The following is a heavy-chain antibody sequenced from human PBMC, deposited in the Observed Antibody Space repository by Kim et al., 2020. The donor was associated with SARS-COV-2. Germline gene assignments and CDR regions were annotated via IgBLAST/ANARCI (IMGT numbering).Heavy chain of an antibody. J-gene: IGHJ4*02. D-gene: IGHD6-6*01. CDR3: ARYSSSTDY. V-gene: IGHV4-39*01. CDR2: GST. Sequence: GSTYNNPSRKSRITISVDTSETQFSLKLSSVTAADTAVYYCARYSSSTDYWGQGTLVTVSS.